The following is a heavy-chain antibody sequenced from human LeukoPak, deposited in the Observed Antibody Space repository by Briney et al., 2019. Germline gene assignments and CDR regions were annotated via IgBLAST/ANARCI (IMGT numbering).Heavy chain of an antibody. CDR3: ARLRSCSGGSCYSPWFDP. Sequence: SETLSLTCAVYGGSFSGYYWSWIRQPPGKGLEWIGETNHSGSTNYNPSLKSRVTISVDKSKNQFSLKLSSVTAADTAVYYCARLRSCSGGSCYSPWFDPWGQGTLVTVSS. J-gene: IGHJ5*02. CDR1: GGSFSGYY. V-gene: IGHV4-34*01. CDR2: TNHSGST. D-gene: IGHD2-15*01.